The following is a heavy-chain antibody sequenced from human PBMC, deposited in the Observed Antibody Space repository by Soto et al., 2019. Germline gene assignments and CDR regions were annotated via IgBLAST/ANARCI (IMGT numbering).Heavy chain of an antibody. V-gene: IGHV4-34*01. CDR1: GEYFSGYY. CDR2: INHSGST. D-gene: IGHD6-13*01. Sequence: QVQLQQWGAGLLKPSETLSLTCAVYGEYFSGYYLSWIRQPPGTGLEWMGEINHSGSTKYNPSLKSRVTISVDTSKNQCALKLSSVTAADTAVYYCATGKRDYSCSWFDYWGQGTLVTAS. J-gene: IGHJ4*02. CDR3: ATGKRDYSCSWFDY.